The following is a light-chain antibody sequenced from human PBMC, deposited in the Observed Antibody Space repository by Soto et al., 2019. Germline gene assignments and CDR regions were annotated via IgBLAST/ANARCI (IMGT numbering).Light chain of an antibody. CDR1: QSLLDSDYGNTY. CDR3: MQRKEFPCT. Sequence: DIVMTQTPLSLPVTPGEPASISCRSSQSLLDSDYGNTYLDWYLQKPGQSPQLLIYTISYRASGVPDRFTGTGSGTDFTLKISRVEAEDVGVYYCMQRKEFPCTSGHGTKLDI. J-gene: IGKJ1*01. V-gene: IGKV2-40*01. CDR2: TIS.